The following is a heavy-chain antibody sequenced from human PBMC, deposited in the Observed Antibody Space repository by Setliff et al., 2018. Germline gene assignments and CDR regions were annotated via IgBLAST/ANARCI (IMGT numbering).Heavy chain of an antibody. D-gene: IGHD3-22*01. CDR3: AREPINDYDSSGYSYYFDY. CDR2: IIPILGIA. V-gene: IGHV1-69*10. J-gene: IGHJ4*02. CDR1: GGTFSSYA. Sequence: SVKVSCKASGGTFSSYAISWVRQAPGQGLEWMGGIIPILGIANYAQKLQGRVTMTTDTSTSTAYRELRSLRSDDTAVYYCAREPINDYDSSGYSYYFDYWGQGTLVTVSS.